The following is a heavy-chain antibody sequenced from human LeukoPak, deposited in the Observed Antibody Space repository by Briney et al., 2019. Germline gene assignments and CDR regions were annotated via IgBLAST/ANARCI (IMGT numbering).Heavy chain of an antibody. J-gene: IGHJ4*02. CDR1: YGSISSSSYY. Sequence: SETLSLTCTVSYGSISSSSYYWGWIRQPPGKGLEWIGSIYYSGDTYYNPSLKSRVTISVDTSKNQFSLRLSSVTAADTAVYYCARSETTSHFDYWGQGTLVTVSS. D-gene: IGHD4-17*01. V-gene: IGHV4-39*07. CDR2: IYYSGDT. CDR3: ARSETTSHFDY.